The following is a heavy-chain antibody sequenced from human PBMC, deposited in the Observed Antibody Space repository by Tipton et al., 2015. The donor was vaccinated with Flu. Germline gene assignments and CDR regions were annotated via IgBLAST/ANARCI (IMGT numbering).Heavy chain of an antibody. V-gene: IGHV3-74*01. CDR3: ARIKYGGNNGVDV. J-gene: IGHJ6*02. D-gene: IGHD4-23*01. Sequence: SLRLSCATSGFTFNSYEMNWVRQAPGKGLVWVSRISSDGTTTTYADSVKGRFTISRDNAKNTLYLQMNSLRAEDTAVYYCARIKYGGNNGVDVWGQGTTVTVSS. CDR1: GFTFNSYE. CDR2: ISSDGTTT.